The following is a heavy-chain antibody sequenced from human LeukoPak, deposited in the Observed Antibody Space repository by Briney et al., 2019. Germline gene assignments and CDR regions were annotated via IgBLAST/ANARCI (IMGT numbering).Heavy chain of an antibody. J-gene: IGHJ3*02. CDR2: INHSGST. D-gene: IGHD3-3*01. V-gene: IGHV4-34*01. Sequence: SETLSLTCAVYGGSFSGYYWSWIRQPPGKGLEWIGEINHSGSTNYNPSLKSRVTISVDTFKNEFSVKLSCVTAADTAVYYCARWIFGLGAFDIWGQGTMVTVSS. CDR1: GGSFSGYY. CDR3: ARWIFGLGAFDI.